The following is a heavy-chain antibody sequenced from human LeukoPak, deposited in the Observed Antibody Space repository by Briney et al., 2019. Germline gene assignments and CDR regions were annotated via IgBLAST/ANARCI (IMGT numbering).Heavy chain of an antibody. D-gene: IGHD2-15*01. V-gene: IGHV1-46*01. CDR2: INPGSGST. CDR1: GYTFTNYY. Sequence: GASVKVSCKASGYTFTNYYMHWVRQAPGQGLELMGIINPGSGSTSYAQKFQGRVTMTRDTSTSTVYMELSSLRSEDTAVYYCARDHQPYSSVGYFDYWGQGTLVTVSS. CDR3: ARDHQPYSSVGYFDY. J-gene: IGHJ4*02.